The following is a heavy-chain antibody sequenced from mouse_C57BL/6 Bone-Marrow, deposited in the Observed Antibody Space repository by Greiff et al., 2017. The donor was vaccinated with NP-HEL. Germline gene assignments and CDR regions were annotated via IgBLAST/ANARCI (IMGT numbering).Heavy chain of an antibody. Sequence: DVKLVESGGGLVKPGGSLKLSCAASGFTFSDYGMHWVRQAPEKGLEWVAYISSGSSTIYYADTVKGRFTISRDNAKNTLFLQMTSLRSEDTAMYYCARTPITTVVDNWYFDVWGTGTTVTVSS. CDR3: ARTPITTVVDNWYFDV. CDR1: GFTFSDYG. J-gene: IGHJ1*03. V-gene: IGHV5-17*01. CDR2: ISSGSSTI. D-gene: IGHD1-1*01.